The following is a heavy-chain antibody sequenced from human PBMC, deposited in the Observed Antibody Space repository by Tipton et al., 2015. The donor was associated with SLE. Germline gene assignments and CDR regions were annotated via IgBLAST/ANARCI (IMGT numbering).Heavy chain of an antibody. CDR3: ARAGMAWNLFDY. D-gene: IGHD1-1*01. V-gene: IGHV4-39*07. Sequence: TLSLTCAVSGGSISSSSYYWGWIRQPPGKGLEWIGSISHSGSTYYNPSLKSRVPLSVDTSKNQFSLKLSSVTAADTAVYYCARAGMAWNLFDYWGQSTLVTVSS. J-gene: IGHJ4*02. CDR2: ISHSGST. CDR1: GGSISSSSYY.